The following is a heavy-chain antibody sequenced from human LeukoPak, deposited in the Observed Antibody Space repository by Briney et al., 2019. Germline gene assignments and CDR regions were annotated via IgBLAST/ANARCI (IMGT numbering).Heavy chain of an antibody. V-gene: IGHV1-18*01. Sequence: GASVKVSCKASGYTFTSYGISWVRQAPGQGLEWMGWISAYNGNTNYAQKLQGRVTMTTDTSTSTAYMELRSLRSDDTAVYYCARGSYYDSSGYYSYAFDIWGQGTMVTVSS. D-gene: IGHD3-22*01. J-gene: IGHJ3*02. CDR2: ISAYNGNT. CDR3: ARGSYYDSSGYYSYAFDI. CDR1: GYTFTSYG.